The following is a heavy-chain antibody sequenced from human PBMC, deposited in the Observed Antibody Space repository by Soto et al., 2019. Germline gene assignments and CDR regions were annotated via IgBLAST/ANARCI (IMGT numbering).Heavy chain of an antibody. Sequence: SETLSLTCTVSGGSFKSGSYSWSWIRQPPGKGLEWIGYVYHTGRTSYNPSLKSRVSISMDTSKNQFSLNLDSVTAADTAVYFRERYFAYCDSWGQGTLVTVSS. V-gene: IGHV4-61*01. CDR3: ERYFAYCDS. J-gene: IGHJ4*02. CDR1: GGSFKSGSYS. D-gene: IGHD3-9*01. CDR2: VYHTGRT.